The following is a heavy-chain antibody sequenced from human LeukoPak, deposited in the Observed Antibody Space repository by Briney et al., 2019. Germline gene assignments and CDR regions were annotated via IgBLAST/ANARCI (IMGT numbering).Heavy chain of an antibody. CDR1: GFTFSNFW. V-gene: IGHV3-7*01. CDR3: AREGIMYYYDSSASRISNQNWFDP. Sequence: PGGSLRLSCTASGFTFSNFWMSWVRQAPGKGLEWVANIKQDESGKYYVDSVKGRFTISRDNAKNSLYLQMNSLRVEDTAVYYCAREGIMYYYDSSASRISNQNWFDPWGQGTLVTASS. D-gene: IGHD3-22*01. CDR2: IKQDESGK. J-gene: IGHJ5*02.